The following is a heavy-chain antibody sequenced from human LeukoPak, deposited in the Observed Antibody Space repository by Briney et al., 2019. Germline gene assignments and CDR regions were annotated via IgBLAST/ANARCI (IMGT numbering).Heavy chain of an antibody. CDR3: ARVGSSSWYYFDY. V-gene: IGHV4-39*07. CDR1: GGSISSSSYY. D-gene: IGHD6-13*01. J-gene: IGHJ4*02. Sequence: SETLSLTCTVSGGSISSSSYYWGWIRQPPGKGLEWIGSIYYSGSTYYNPSLKSRVTISVDTSKNQFSLKLSSVTAADTAVYYCARVGSSSWYYFDYWGQGTLVTVSS. CDR2: IYYSGST.